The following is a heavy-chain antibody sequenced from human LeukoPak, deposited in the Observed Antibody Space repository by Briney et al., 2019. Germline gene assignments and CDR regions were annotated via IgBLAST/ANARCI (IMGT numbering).Heavy chain of an antibody. J-gene: IGHJ4*02. CDR2: ISYDGSNK. CDR1: GFTFSSYD. CDR3: AKDQGDFDY. Sequence: PGGSLRLSCAASGFTFSSYDMHWVRQAPGKGLEWVAVISYDGSNKFYADSLKGRFTISRDNSKNTLYLQMNSLRTEDTAVYYCAKDQGDFDYWGQGTLVTVSS. V-gene: IGHV3-30*18.